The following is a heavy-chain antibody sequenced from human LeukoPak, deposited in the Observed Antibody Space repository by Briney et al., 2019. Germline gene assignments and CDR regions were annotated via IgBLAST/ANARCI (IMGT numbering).Heavy chain of an antibody. V-gene: IGHV4-39*01. CDR2: IFHTGSA. Sequence: SETLSLTCTVSGGSISSDRHYWAWLRQPPGKGLEWIGSIFHTGSAHYNPSLESRVTLSVDTSNNQFSLNLRSVTAADTALYYCARRRAMVATKFDSWGQGTRVTVSS. J-gene: IGHJ5*01. D-gene: IGHD5-12*01. CDR1: GGSISSDRHY. CDR3: ARRRAMVATKFDS.